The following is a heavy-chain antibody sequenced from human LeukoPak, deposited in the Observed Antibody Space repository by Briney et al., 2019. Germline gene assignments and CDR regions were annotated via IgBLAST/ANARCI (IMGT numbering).Heavy chain of an antibody. Sequence: ASVKVSCKASGGTFSSYAISWVRQAPGQGLEWMGGIIPIFGTANYAQKFQGRVTITADESTSTAYMELSSLRSEDTAVYYCARANLIPDYDILTGYYRGDFDIWGQGTMVTVSS. D-gene: IGHD3-9*01. CDR1: GGTFSSYA. J-gene: IGHJ3*02. V-gene: IGHV1-69*13. CDR3: ARANLIPDYDILTGYYRGDFDI. CDR2: IIPIFGTA.